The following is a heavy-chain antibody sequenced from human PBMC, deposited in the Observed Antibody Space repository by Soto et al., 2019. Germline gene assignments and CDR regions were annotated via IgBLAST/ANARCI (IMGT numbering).Heavy chain of an antibody. CDR1: GFTFGSYA. CDR3: AKDRRNYYDSSGYYGWFDP. CDR2: ISGSGGST. V-gene: IGHV3-23*01. Sequence: EVQLLESGGGLVQPGGSLRLSCAASGFTFGSYAMSWVRQAPGKGLEWVSAISGSGGSTYYADSVKGRFTISRDNSKNTLYLQMNSLRAEDTAVYYCAKDRRNYYDSSGYYGWFDPWGQGTLVTVSS. D-gene: IGHD3-22*01. J-gene: IGHJ5*02.